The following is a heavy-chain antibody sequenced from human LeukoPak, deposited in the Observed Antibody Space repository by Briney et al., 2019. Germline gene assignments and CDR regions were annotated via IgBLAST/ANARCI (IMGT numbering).Heavy chain of an antibody. Sequence: GGSLRLSCAASGFTFSSYAMSWVRQAPGKGLEWVSVIYSDGATYYADSVKGRFTISRDNSKNTLYLQMNSLRAEDTAMYYCARGSIRAFDYWGQGTLVTVSS. V-gene: IGHV3-53*01. CDR1: GFTFSSYA. J-gene: IGHJ4*02. CDR3: ARGSIRAFDY. CDR2: IYSDGAT.